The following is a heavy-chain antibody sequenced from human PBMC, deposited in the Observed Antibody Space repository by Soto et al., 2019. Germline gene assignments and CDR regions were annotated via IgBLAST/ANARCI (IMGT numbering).Heavy chain of an antibody. CDR2: IIPIFGTA. CDR3: AGQLVGVDYYYGMDV. J-gene: IGHJ6*02. Sequence: ASVKVSCTASGGTFSSYAISWVRQAPGQGLEWMGGIIPIFGTANYAQKFQGRVTITADESTSTAYMELSSLRSEDTAVYYCAGQLVGVDYYYGMDVWGQGTTVTVS. V-gene: IGHV1-69*13. D-gene: IGHD6-6*01. CDR1: GGTFSSYA.